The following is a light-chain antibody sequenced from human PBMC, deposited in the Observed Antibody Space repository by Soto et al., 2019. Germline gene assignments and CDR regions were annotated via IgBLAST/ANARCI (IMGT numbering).Light chain of an antibody. CDR1: QSVSSN. Sequence: XIVMTQSPATLSVSPGERATLSCRASQSVSSNLAWYQQKPGQAPRLLIYGASTRATGIPARFSGSGSGTEFTLTISSLQSEDFAVYYCQQYNNWPLTFGQGTKV. J-gene: IGKJ1*01. CDR3: QQYNNWPLT. CDR2: GAS. V-gene: IGKV3-15*01.